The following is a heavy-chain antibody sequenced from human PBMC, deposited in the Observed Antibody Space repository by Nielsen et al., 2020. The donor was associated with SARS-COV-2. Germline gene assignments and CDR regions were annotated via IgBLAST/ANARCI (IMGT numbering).Heavy chain of an antibody. Sequence: RQAPGKGLEWVSYITSSSTYTNYADSVKGRFTISRDNAKNSLSLQMNSLRAEDTAVYYCARDQPRFDYWGQGTLVTVSS. CDR3: ARDQPRFDY. V-gene: IGHV3-11*06. J-gene: IGHJ4*02. CDR2: ITSSSTYT.